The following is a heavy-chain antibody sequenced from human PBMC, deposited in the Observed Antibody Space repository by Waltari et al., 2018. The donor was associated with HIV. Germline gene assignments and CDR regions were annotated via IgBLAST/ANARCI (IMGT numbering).Heavy chain of an antibody. D-gene: IGHD4-17*01. V-gene: IGHV2-5*01. CDR3: AHYDRQTTPYAEYFQH. CDR2: IYWNDDK. J-gene: IGHJ1*01. Sequence: QLTLKESGPTLVKPTQTLTLTCTFSGLSLSTRGVGVGWIRQPTGKALEWLALIYWNDDKRYSPSLKSRLTITKDTSKNQVVLTMTNMDPVDTATYYCAHYDRQTTPYAEYFQHWGQGTLVTVSS. CDR1: GLSLSTRGVG.